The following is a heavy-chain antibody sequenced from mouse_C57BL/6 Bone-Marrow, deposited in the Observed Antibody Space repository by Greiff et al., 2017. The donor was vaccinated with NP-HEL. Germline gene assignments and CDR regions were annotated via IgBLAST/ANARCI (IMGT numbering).Heavy chain of an antibody. D-gene: IGHD1-1*01. CDR3: ARLEYYYGSSPYYFDY. J-gene: IGHJ2*01. CDR1: GYAFSSSW. CDR2: IYPGDGDT. V-gene: IGHV1-82*01. Sequence: VQLQQSGPELVKPGASVKISCKASGYAFSSSWMNWVQQRPGKGLEWIGRIYPGDGDTNYNGKFKGKATLTADKSSSTAYMQLSSLTSEDSAVYFCARLEYYYGSSPYYFDYWGQGTTLTVSS.